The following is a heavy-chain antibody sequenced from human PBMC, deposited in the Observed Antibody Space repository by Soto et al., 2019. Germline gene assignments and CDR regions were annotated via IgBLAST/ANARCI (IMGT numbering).Heavy chain of an antibody. CDR2: ISAYNGNT. Sequence: ASVKVSCKASGYTFTSYGISWVRQAPGQGLEWMGWISAYNGNTNYAQKLQGRVTMTTETSTSTAYMELRSLRSDDTAVYYCARAGGGGVGATRGDYWGQGTLVTVSS. D-gene: IGHD1-26*01. V-gene: IGHV1-18*01. CDR3: ARAGGGGVGATRGDY. J-gene: IGHJ4*02. CDR1: GYTFTSYG.